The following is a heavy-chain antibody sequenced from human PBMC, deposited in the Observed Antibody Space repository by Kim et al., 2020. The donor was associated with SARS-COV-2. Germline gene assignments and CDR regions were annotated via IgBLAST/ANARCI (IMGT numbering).Heavy chain of an antibody. D-gene: IGHD3-16*01. CDR2: ISTYNGNI. V-gene: IGHV1-18*01. Sequence: ASVKVSCKASGYTFTSYGISWVRQAPGQGLEWMGWISTYNGNINYAQKLQGRVTMITDTSTSTAYMELRSLRSDDTAVYYCARAHPYDDVWGSIFGEGDYFDYWGQGTLVTVSS. CDR3: ARAHPYDDVWGSIFGEGDYFDY. CDR1: GYTFTSYG. J-gene: IGHJ4*02.